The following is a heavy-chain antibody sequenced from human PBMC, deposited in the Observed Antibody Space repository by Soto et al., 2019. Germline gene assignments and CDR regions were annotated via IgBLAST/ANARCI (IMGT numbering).Heavy chain of an antibody. J-gene: IGHJ4*02. Sequence: QLQLQESGPGLVKPSETLSLTCTVSGGSISSSSYYWGWIRQPPGKGLEWIGSIYYSGSTYYNPSLKSRVTISVDTSKNQFSLKLSSVTAADTAVYYCTFSEQPNYSSDPPHFDYWGQGTLVTVSS. D-gene: IGHD6-19*01. CDR2: IYYSGST. V-gene: IGHV4-39*01. CDR1: GGSISSSSYY. CDR3: TFSEQPNYSSDPPHFDY.